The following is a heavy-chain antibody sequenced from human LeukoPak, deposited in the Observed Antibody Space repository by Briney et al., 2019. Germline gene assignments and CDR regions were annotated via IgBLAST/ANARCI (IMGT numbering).Heavy chain of an antibody. Sequence: GGSLRLSCAASGFTFGSYWMSWVRQAPGKGLEWVANIKQDGSEKYYVDSVKGRFTISRDNAKNSLYLQMNSLRAEDTAVYYCARDLPLRFDPWGQGTLVTVSS. CDR1: GFTFGSYW. CDR2: IKQDGSEK. J-gene: IGHJ5*02. V-gene: IGHV3-7*01. CDR3: ARDLPLRFDP.